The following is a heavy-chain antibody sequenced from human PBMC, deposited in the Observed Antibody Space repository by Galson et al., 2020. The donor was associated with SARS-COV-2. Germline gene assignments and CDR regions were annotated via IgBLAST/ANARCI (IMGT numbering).Heavy chain of an antibody. V-gene: IGHV4-59*01. D-gene: IGHD5-12*01. CDR3: AREANLVYGMDV. CDR2: SYYSGST. Sequence: SETLSLTCTVSGSSISSYYWSWIRQPPGKGLEWIGYSYYSGSTNYNPSLKSRVTISVDTSKNQFSLKLSSVTAADTAVYYCAREANLVYGMDVWGQGTTVTVSS. CDR1: GSSISSYY. J-gene: IGHJ6*02.